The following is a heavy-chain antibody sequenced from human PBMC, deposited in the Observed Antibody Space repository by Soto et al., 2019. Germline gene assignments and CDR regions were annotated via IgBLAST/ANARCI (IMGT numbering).Heavy chain of an antibody. V-gene: IGHV3-33*08. J-gene: IGHJ6*03. CDR1: GFTFSSYG. CDR2: IWFDGSKT. Sequence: QVQLVESGGGVVQPGTSLRLSCAPSGFTFSSYGMHWVRQAPGKGLEWVAVIWFDGSKTYYADSVKGRFTISRDNSNNALYLQMNSLRVDDTAVYYCARDAGFYYLDVWGKGTTVTVSS. CDR3: ARDAGFYYLDV.